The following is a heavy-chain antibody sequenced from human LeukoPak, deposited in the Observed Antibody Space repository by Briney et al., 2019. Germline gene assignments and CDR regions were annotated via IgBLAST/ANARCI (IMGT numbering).Heavy chain of an antibody. D-gene: IGHD3-22*01. Sequence: GGSLRLSCAVSGITLSNYGMSWVRQTPGKGLEWVAGISDSGGSTRYADSVKSRFTISRDNRKNTLFLQMNSLRVEDTAVYFCAKRGVVIRVILVGFHKEAYYFDSWGQGALVTVSS. CDR1: GITLSNYG. CDR3: AKRGVVIRVILVGFHKEAYYFDS. J-gene: IGHJ4*02. V-gene: IGHV3-23*01. CDR2: ISDSGGST.